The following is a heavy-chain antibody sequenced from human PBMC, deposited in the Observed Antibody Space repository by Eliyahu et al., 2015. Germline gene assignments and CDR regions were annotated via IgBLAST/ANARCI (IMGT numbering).Heavy chain of an antibody. Sequence: QLQIQESGPGLVKPSETLSLTCTVSGGSITSSNYYWVWIRQPPGKGLEWIGTIYYSGSAFYRPSLKSRVTMSVDTAKNQFSLKLSSVTAADSAVYYCARRAQLHVYYYMDVWGKGTTVTVSS. CDR2: IYYSGSA. V-gene: IGHV4-39*01. J-gene: IGHJ6*03. D-gene: IGHD2-2*01. CDR1: GGSITSSNYY. CDR3: ARRAQLHVYYYMDV.